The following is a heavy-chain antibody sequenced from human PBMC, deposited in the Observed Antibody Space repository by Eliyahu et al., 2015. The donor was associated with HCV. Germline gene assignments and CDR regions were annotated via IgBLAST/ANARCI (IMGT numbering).Heavy chain of an antibody. J-gene: IGHJ4*02. CDR3: AKDRDYLTGDLDF. Sequence: EVQLLESGGGLVQPGGSLRLSCATSGFTFTDYAMSWVRQTPGKGLEWVSHITSSGANTYYTDSVKGRFTISRDHSTNTLYLQMDSLRAEDTARYFCAKDRDYLTGDLDFWGQGVMVAVSS. D-gene: IGHD2-21*01. CDR1: GFTFTDYA. V-gene: IGHV3-23*01. CDR2: ITSSGANT.